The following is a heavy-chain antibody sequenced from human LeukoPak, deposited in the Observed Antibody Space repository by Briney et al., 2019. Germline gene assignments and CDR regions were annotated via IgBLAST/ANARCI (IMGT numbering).Heavy chain of an antibody. Sequence: SETLSLTCTVPGGSISSYYWSWIRQPAGKGLEWIGRIYTSGSTNYNPSLKSRVTMSVDTSKNQFCLNLSSVTAADTAVYYCAGSANGTWLIYWGQGTLVTVSS. D-gene: IGHD1-1*01. J-gene: IGHJ4*02. V-gene: IGHV4-4*07. CDR1: GGSISSYY. CDR2: IYTSGST. CDR3: AGSANGTWLIY.